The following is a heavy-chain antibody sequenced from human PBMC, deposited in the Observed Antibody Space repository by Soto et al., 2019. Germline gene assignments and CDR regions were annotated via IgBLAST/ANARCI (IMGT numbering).Heavy chain of an antibody. CDR2: VEYGGST. V-gene: IGHV4-39*01. J-gene: IGHJ5*02. Sequence: QLQESGPGLVKPSETLSLTCTVSGGSIISSNFYWGWIRQPPGKGLEWIGSVEYGGSTYDNPSLTSRVTLSADTSKNQCSLKLTSVTAADTAIYYCARHVRGAVTMNWFDPWGHGTLVTVSS. CDR1: GGSIISSNFY. CDR3: ARHVRGAVTMNWFDP. D-gene: IGHD3-10*02.